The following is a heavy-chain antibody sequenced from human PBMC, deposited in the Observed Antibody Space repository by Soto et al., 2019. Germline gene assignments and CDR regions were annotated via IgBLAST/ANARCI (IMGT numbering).Heavy chain of an antibody. D-gene: IGHD6-6*01. Sequence: TGGSLRLSCAASGFTFSRYWMHWVRQGPGKGLVWVSRINSDGTGTSYADSVKGRFTISRDDAKNTLYLQMNSLRAEDTAVYYCAREYSTSRYFDYWGQGTLVTVSS. CDR3: AREYSTSRYFDY. V-gene: IGHV3-74*01. J-gene: IGHJ4*02. CDR2: INSDGTGT. CDR1: GFTFSRYW.